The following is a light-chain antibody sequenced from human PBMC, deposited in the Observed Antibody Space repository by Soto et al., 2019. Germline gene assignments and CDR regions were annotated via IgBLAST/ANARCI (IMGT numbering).Light chain of an antibody. CDR1: RASIGINT. V-gene: IGLV1-44*01. CDR2: SNN. Sequence: QSVLTQPPSASGTPGQRVTISWAGSRASIGINTVHWYQHLPGMAPTLLIYSNNHRPSGVPDRFSASKAGASASLAISGLQSGDEGDYYCAAWDASLGGFYVFGSGTKVTVL. CDR3: AAWDASLGGFYV. J-gene: IGLJ1*01.